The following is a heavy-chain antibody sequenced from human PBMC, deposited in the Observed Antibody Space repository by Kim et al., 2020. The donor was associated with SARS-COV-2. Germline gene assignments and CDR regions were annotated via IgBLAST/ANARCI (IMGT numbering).Heavy chain of an antibody. D-gene: IGHD3-3*01. J-gene: IGHJ4*01. Sequence: SETLSLTCTVSGGSISSYYWSWIRQPPGKGLEWIGYIYYSGSTNYNPSLKSRVTISVDTSKNQFSLKLSSVTAADTAVYYCARHGGITIFGVVTYFDYWG. CDR2: IYYSGST. CDR1: GGSISSYY. V-gene: IGHV4-59*08. CDR3: ARHGGITIFGVVTYFDY.